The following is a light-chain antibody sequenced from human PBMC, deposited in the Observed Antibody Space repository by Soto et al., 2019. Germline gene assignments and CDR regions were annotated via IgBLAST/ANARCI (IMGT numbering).Light chain of an antibody. V-gene: IGKV1-5*03. CDR2: KAS. CDR3: QHYNSYSEA. J-gene: IGKJ1*01. CDR1: QNISSW. Sequence: DIQMTQSPSTLSGSVGDRVTINCRARQNISSWLAWYQQKPGKAPKLLIYKASTLKSGVPSRFSGSGSATEFTLTISSLQPDDFATYYCQHYNSYSEAFGQGNKVELK.